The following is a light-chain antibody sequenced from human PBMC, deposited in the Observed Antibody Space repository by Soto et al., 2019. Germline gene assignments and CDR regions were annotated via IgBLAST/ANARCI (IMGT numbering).Light chain of an antibody. CDR1: QSVSSSY. Sequence: EIVLTQSPGTLALSPGERATLSCRASQSVSSSYLAWYQQKPGQAPRLLIYGASSRATGIPDRFSGSGSGTDFTLTISRLEPEDFAVDYCQQYGSSPFITFGQGTRLEIK. V-gene: IGKV3-20*01. CDR2: GAS. CDR3: QQYGSSPFIT. J-gene: IGKJ5*01.